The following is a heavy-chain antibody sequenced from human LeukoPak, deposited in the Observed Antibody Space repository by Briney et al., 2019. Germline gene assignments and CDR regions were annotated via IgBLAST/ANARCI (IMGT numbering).Heavy chain of an antibody. V-gene: IGHV3-23*01. J-gene: IGHJ6*04. CDR2: IFPSGGEI. CDR3: AELGITMIGGV. CDR1: GFTFGTFA. Sequence: HSGGSLRLSCAASGFTFGTFAMIWVRQPPGKGLEWVSSIFPSGGEIHYADSVRGRFTISRDNSKSTLSLQMNSLRAEDTAVYYCAELGITMIGGVWGKGTTVTISS. D-gene: IGHD3-10*02.